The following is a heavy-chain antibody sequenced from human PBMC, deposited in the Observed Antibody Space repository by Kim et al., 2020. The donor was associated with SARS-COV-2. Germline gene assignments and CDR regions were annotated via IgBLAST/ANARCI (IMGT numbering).Heavy chain of an antibody. CDR2: STP. Sequence: STPTYADSVKGRFTLSRDNVRDTLYLQMNSLTADDTAIYYCARGRGLPDLWGPGTLVTVSS. J-gene: IGHJ5*02. CDR3: ARGRGLPDL. V-gene: IGHV3-74*03.